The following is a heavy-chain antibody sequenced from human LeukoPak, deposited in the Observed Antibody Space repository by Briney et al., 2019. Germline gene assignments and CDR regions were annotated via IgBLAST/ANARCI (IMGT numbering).Heavy chain of an antibody. CDR1: GAFITNSHW. CDR3: ATYFYGEYGSYYFDY. J-gene: IGHJ4*02. D-gene: IGHD4-17*01. Sequence: SVTLSLTCAVPGAFITNSHWWSWARQPPGKGLEWIGEIYHSGTTNYNPSLQSRVTMSVDKSKNQFSLKLSSVTAADTAVYYCATYFYGEYGSYYFDYWGQGTLVTVPS. V-gene: IGHV4-4*02. CDR2: IYHSGTT.